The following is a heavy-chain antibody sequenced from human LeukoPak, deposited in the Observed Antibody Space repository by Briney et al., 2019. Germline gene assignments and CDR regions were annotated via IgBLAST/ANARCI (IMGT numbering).Heavy chain of an antibody. V-gene: IGHV4-61*02. J-gene: IGHJ3*02. CDR3: AIPYYDSSGYYYGDAFDI. Sequence: SETLSLTCNVSGASMSSDGYYWSWIRQPAGKGLEWIGRIYTSGSTNYNPSLKSRVTTSVDTSKSQFSLKLSSVTAADTAVYYCAIPYYDSSGYYYGDAFDIWGQGTMVTVSS. CDR1: GASMSSDGYY. D-gene: IGHD3-22*01. CDR2: IYTSGST.